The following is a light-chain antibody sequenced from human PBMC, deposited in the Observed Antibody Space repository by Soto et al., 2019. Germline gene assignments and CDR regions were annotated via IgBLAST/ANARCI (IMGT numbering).Light chain of an antibody. J-gene: IGKJ1*01. CDR1: QSVSGN. CDR2: GAS. CDR3: QQYNNWPL. Sequence: EIVMTQSPATLSVSPGERSTLSCMASQSVSGNLAWYQQKPGQAPRLLIYGASTRATGIPARLSGSGSGTEFTLTISSPQSEDFAVYYCQQYNNWPLFGQGTKVDIK. V-gene: IGKV3-15*01.